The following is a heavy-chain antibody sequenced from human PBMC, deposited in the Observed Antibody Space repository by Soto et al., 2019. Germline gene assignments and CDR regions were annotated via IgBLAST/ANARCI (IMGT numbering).Heavy chain of an antibody. CDR3: VSRQQQVALVED. J-gene: IGHJ4*02. Sequence: QVQLQESGPGLVKPSQTLSLTCNVSAGYISTGNYYWSWIRQSPGKGLEWIGHIYYSGTTYYNPSLKSRVTISVDASKNQFSLELSSVTAADTAIYYCVSRQQQVALVEDWGQGILVTVSS. V-gene: IGHV4-30-4*01. CDR1: AGYISTGNYY. D-gene: IGHD6-13*01. CDR2: IYYSGTT.